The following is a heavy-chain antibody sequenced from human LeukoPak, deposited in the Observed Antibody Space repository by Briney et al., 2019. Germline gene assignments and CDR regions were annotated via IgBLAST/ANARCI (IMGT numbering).Heavy chain of an antibody. V-gene: IGHV3-48*03. J-gene: IGHJ6*02. CDR3: ASLSSGYSSSWPTGMDV. CDR1: GFTFSSYE. CDR2: ISSSGSTI. D-gene: IGHD6-13*01. Sequence: GSLRLSCAASGFTFSSYEMNWVRQAPGKGLEWVSYISSSGSTIYYADSVKGRFTISRDNAKNSLYLQMNSLRAEDTAVYYCASLSSGYSSSWPTGMDVWGQGTTVTVSS.